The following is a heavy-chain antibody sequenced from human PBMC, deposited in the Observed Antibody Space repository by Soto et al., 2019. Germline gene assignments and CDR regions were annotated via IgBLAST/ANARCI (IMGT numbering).Heavy chain of an antibody. D-gene: IGHD3-10*01. Sequence: EVKLVESGGGLVQPGGSLRLSCAASGFTCSSYSMNWVRQDPGKGLEWVSYISSSSSTIYYADSVKGRFTISRDNAKNSLYLQMNSLRAEDTAVYYCARDGNMFRGVMWSWGQGTLVTVSS. V-gene: IGHV3-48*01. CDR1: GFTCSSYS. J-gene: IGHJ5*02. CDR3: ARDGNMFRGVMWS. CDR2: ISSSSSTI.